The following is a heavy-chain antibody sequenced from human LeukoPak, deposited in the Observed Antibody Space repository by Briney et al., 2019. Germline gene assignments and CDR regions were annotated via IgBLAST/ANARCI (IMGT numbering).Heavy chain of an antibody. CDR2: ISGSGGST. D-gene: IGHD6-19*01. V-gene: IGHV3-23*01. J-gene: IGHJ4*02. Sequence: GGSLRLSCAASGFTFSSYAMSWVRQAPGKGLEWVSAISGSGGSTYYADSVKGRFTISRDNSKNTLYLQMNSLRAEDTAVYYCARDLPVRAGKIAVAGTMVWFDYWGQGTLVTVSS. CDR1: GFTFSSYA. CDR3: ARDLPVRAGKIAVAGTMVWFDY.